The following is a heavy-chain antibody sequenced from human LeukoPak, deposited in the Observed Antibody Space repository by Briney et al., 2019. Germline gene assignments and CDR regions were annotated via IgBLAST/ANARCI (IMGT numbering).Heavy chain of an antibody. CDR1: GYTLTELS. D-gene: IGHD3-9*01. J-gene: IGHJ4*02. V-gene: IGHV1-2*02. CDR3: ARSRILRYFDWCLGY. CDR2: MNPNSGNT. Sequence: ASVKVSCKISGYTLTELSMHWVRQATGQGLEWMGWMNPNSGNTGYAQKFQGRVTMTRDTSISTAYMELSRLRSDDTAVYYCARSRILRYFDWCLGYWGQGTLVTVSS.